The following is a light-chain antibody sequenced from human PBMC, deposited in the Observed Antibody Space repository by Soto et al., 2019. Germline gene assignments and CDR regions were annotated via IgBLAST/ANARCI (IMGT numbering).Light chain of an antibody. CDR1: SGSIATNY. V-gene: IGLV6-57*03. J-gene: IGLJ2*01. CDR3: QSYDGGSLVV. CDR2: EDN. Sequence: NFMLTQPHSVSESPGKTVTISCTRSSGSIATNYVQWYQQRPGSAPTTVMYEDNQRPSGVPDRFSGSIDSSSDSASLTISELKTEDEADYYWQSYDGGSLVVFGGGTKLTVL.